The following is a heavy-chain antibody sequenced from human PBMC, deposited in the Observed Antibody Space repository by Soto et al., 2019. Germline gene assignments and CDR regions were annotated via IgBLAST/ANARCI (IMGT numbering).Heavy chain of an antibody. V-gene: IGHV1-3*01. CDR2: INAGNGNT. CDR1: GYTFTIYA. J-gene: IGHJ6*03. D-gene: IGHD2-2*01. CDR3: ARAPSSTSGYYYYYMDV. Sequence: ASVKVSCKASGYTFTIYAMHWVRQAPGQRLEWMGWINAGNGNTKYSQKFQGRVTITRDTSASTAYMELSSLRSEDTAVYYCARAPSSTSGYYYYYMDVWGKGTTVTVSS.